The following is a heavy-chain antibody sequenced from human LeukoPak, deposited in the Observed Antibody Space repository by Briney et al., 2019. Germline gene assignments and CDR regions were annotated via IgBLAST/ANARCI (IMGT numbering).Heavy chain of an antibody. D-gene: IGHD5-12*01. CDR3: ARDRRGFYAFDI. J-gene: IGHJ3*02. Sequence: GSLRLSCAASGFTFSSYWMSWVRQAPGKGLEWVANIKQDGSEKYYVDSVKGRFTIFRDNAKNSLYLQMNSLRAEDTAVYYCARDRRGFYAFDIWGQGTMVTVSS. V-gene: IGHV3-7*03. CDR1: GFTFSSYW. CDR2: IKQDGSEK.